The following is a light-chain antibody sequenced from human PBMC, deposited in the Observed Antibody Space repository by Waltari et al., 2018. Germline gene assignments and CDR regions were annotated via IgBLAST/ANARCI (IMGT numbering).Light chain of an antibody. V-gene: IGKV4-1*01. CDR1: QSVLYSSTNKRY. J-gene: IGKJ1*01. CDR3: QQYYSTPWT. CDR2: WAS. Sequence: DIVMTQSPDYLAVSLGERATLNCKSSQSVLYSSTNKRYLAWYQQKPGQPPKLLIYWASTRESGVPDRFSGSGSGTDFSLTISSLQAEDVAVYYCQQYYSTPWTFGQGTKVEIK.